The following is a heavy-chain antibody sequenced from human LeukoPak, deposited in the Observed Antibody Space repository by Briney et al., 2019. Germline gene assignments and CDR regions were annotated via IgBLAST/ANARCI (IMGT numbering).Heavy chain of an antibody. J-gene: IGHJ6*04. CDR1: GGTFSSYA. CDR2: IIPIFGTA. Sequence: GSSVKVSCKASGGTFSSYAISWVRQAPGQGLEWMGGIIPIFGTANYAQKFQGRVTITADESTSTAYMELSSLRSEDTAVYYCARALGYCSSTSCYSYYYYYGMDVWGKGTTVTVSS. CDR3: ARALGYCSSTSCYSYYYYYGMDV. V-gene: IGHV1-69*01. D-gene: IGHD2-2*01.